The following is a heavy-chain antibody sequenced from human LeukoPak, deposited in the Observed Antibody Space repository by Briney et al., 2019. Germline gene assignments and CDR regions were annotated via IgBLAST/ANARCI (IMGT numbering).Heavy chain of an antibody. CDR2: IYTSGST. D-gene: IGHD3-10*01. J-gene: IGHJ4*02. Sequence: PSQTLSLTCTVSGGSISSGSYYWSWIRQPAGKGLEWIGRIYTSGSTNYNPSLKSRVTISVDTSKNQFSLKLSSVTAADTAVYYCARSTFDYGSGSPFDYWGQGTLVTVSS. V-gene: IGHV4-61*02. CDR3: ARSTFDYGSGSPFDY. CDR1: GGSISSGSYY.